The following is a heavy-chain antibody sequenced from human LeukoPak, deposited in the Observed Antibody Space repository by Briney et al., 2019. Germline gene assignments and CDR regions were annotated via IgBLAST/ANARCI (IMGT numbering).Heavy chain of an antibody. J-gene: IGHJ4*02. D-gene: IGHD3-22*01. Sequence: GGSLRLSCAASGFTFSNAWMSWVRQAPGKGLVWVSRINTDGSSTSYADSVKGRFTISRDNAKNTLYLQMNSLRAEDTAVYYCARESLLSSGYYFDYWGQGTLVTVSS. CDR1: GFTFSNAW. CDR2: INTDGSST. CDR3: ARESLLSSGYYFDY. V-gene: IGHV3-74*01.